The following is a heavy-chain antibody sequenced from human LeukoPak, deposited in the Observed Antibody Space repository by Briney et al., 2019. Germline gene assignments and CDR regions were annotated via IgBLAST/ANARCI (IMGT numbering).Heavy chain of an antibody. CDR2: IIPIFGTA. J-gene: IGHJ5*02. CDR1: GGTFSSYA. Sequence: GASVKVSCKASGGTFSSYAISWVRQAPGQGLEWMGGIIPIFGTANYAQKFQGRVTITADESTSTAYMEMSSLRSEDTAVYYCARESSISTSWLNWLDPWGQGTLVTVSS. CDR3: ARESSISTSWLNWLDP. V-gene: IGHV1-69*13. D-gene: IGHD5-12*01.